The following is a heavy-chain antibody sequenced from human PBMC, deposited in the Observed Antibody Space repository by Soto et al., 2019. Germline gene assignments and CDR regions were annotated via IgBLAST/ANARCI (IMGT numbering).Heavy chain of an antibody. CDR3: TRDSSGWPD. J-gene: IGHJ4*02. V-gene: IGHV3-73*02. Sequence: EVQLVESGGGLVQPGGSLKLSCAASGFTFSGSAMHWVRQTSGKGLEWVGRIRSKVNSYAKAYAASVKGRFTISRDDSKNTAYLQMNSLKTEDTAVYYCTRDSSGWPDWGQGTLVTVSS. CDR2: IRSKVNSYAK. D-gene: IGHD6-19*01. CDR1: GFTFSGSA.